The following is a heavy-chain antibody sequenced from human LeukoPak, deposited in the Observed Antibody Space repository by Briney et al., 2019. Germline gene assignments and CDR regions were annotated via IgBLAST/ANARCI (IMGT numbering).Heavy chain of an antibody. CDR3: ARSLSGSCYSGIDY. CDR2: ISYDGSNK. J-gene: IGHJ4*02. V-gene: IGHV3-30*01. CDR1: GFTFSSYA. Sequence: GGSLRLSCAASGFTFSSYAMHWVRQAPGKGLEWVAVISYDGSNKYYADCVKGRFTISRDNSKNTLYLQMNSLRAEDTAVYYCARSLSGSCYSGIDYWGQGTLVTVSS. D-gene: IGHD2-15*01.